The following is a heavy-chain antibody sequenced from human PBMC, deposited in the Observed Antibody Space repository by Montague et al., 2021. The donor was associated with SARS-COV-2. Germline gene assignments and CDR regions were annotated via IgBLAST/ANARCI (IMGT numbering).Heavy chain of an antibody. J-gene: IGHJ4*02. Sequence: SLRLSCAASGFSFSSSVMHWVRQAPGKGLEWVAVISYDGNIQNYIDSVXGLFTISRDNSKNTLYLQMNGLRPDDTAVYYCARGPHYCSGGDCFWGQGALVTVSS. CDR3: ARGPHYCSGGDCF. V-gene: IGHV3-30*04. CDR1: GFSFSSSV. CDR2: ISYDGNIQ. D-gene: IGHD2-15*01.